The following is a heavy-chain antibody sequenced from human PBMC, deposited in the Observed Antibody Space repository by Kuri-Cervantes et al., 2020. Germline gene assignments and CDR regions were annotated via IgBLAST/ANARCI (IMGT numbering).Heavy chain of an antibody. V-gene: IGHV4-39*07. CDR1: GGSTSSSSYY. D-gene: IGHD5-24*01. Sequence: SETLSLTCTVSGGSTSSSSYYWGWIRQPPGKGLEWIGSTYDSGSTNYNPSLKSRVTMSLDTSKNQFSLKLSSVTAADTAVYYCARVLRSALGAFDIWGQGTMVTVSS. CDR2: TYDSGST. J-gene: IGHJ3*02. CDR3: ARVLRSALGAFDI.